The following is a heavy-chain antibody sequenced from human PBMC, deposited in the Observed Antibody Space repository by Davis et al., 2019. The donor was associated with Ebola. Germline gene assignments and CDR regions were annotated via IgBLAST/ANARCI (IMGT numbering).Heavy chain of an antibody. CDR3: AKDRSTSWGGSYSPLPRGS. J-gene: IGHJ5*02. CDR2: IIPIFGTA. D-gene: IGHD1-26*01. Sequence: SVKVSCKAYGYTFTGYYMHWVRQAPGQGLEWMGGIIPIFGTANYAQKFQGRVTIIADESTSTAYMELSSLRSEDTAVYYCAKDRSTSWGGSYSPLPRGSWGQGTLVTVSS. CDR1: GYTFTGYY. V-gene: IGHV1-69*13.